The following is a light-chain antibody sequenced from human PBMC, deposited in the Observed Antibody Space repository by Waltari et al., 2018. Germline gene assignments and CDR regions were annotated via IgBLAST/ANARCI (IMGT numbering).Light chain of an antibody. CDR1: QSVSGH. CDR2: DTS. CDR3: HLRTDWPPRYT. V-gene: IGKV3-11*01. Sequence: DIVLTQSPATLSLSPGERATLSCRASQSVSGHLAWYQQKPGQAPVLLIYDTSNRATRIPARFSGGGSGTDFTLSISRLEPEDFALYFCHLRTDWPPRYTFGQGTKLEIK. J-gene: IGKJ2*01.